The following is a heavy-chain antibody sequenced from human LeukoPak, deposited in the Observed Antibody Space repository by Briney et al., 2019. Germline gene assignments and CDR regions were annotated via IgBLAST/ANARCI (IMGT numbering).Heavy chain of an antibody. D-gene: IGHD6-13*01. Sequence: ASVKVSCKASGYTFTGYYMHWVRQAPGQGLEWMGWINPNSGGTNYAQKFQGRVTMTRDTSISTAYMELSRLRSDDTAVYYCARHNQQLVSYFDYWGQGTLVTVSS. CDR1: GYTFTGYY. J-gene: IGHJ4*02. V-gene: IGHV1-2*02. CDR2: INPNSGGT. CDR3: ARHNQQLVSYFDY.